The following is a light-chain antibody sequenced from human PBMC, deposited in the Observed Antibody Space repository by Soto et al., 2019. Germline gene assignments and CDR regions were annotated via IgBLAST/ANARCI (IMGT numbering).Light chain of an antibody. Sequence: DPQLTQSPSFLSASVGDRVTITCRASQDVSRSLGWYQQKPGKAPSLLISAASTLHSGVPSRFSGSGSGTDFTLTISSLQPEDFATYYCQRLWTYPLTFGGGTKVEI. CDR3: QRLWTYPLT. CDR1: QDVSRS. CDR2: AAS. J-gene: IGKJ4*01. V-gene: IGKV1-9*01.